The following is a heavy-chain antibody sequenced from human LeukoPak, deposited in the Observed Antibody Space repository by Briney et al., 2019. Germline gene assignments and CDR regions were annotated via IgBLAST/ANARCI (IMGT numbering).Heavy chain of an antibody. CDR1: GFTFDDYA. Sequence: GGSLRLSCAASGFTFDDYAMHWVRQAPGKGLEWVSGISWNSGSIGYADSVKGRFTISRDNARNSLYLQMNSLRAEDTALYYCAKGYSHYDILTGPDYWGQGTLVTVSS. D-gene: IGHD3-9*01. J-gene: IGHJ4*02. V-gene: IGHV3-9*01. CDR3: AKGYSHYDILTGPDY. CDR2: ISWNSGSI.